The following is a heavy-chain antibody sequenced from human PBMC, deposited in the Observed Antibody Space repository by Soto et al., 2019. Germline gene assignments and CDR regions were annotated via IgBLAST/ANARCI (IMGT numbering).Heavy chain of an antibody. V-gene: IGHV3-49*03. Sequence: GGSLRLSCTASGFTFGDYAMSWFRQAPGKGLEWVGFIRSKAYGGTTEYAASVKGRFTISRDDSKSIAYLQMNSLKTEDTAVYYCTRETYSSSYYYYYYMDVWGKGTTVTVSS. CDR3: TRETYSSSYYYYYYMDV. J-gene: IGHJ6*03. D-gene: IGHD6-6*01. CDR1: GFTFGDYA. CDR2: IRSKAYGGTT.